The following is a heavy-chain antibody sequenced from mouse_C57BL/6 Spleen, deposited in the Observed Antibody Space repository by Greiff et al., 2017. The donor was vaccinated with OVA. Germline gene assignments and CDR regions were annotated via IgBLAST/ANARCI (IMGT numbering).Heavy chain of an antibody. D-gene: IGHD4-1*02. V-gene: IGHV7-3*01. Sequence: DVKLVESGGGLVQPGGSLSLSCAASGFTFTDYYMSWVRQPPGKALEWLGFIRNKANGYTTEYSASVKGRFPISRDNSQSILYLQKNALRAEDSATYYCARYSNGTRAMDYGGQGTSVTVSS. CDR2: IRNKANGYTT. CDR1: GFTFTDYY. CDR3: ARYSNGTRAMDY. J-gene: IGHJ4*01.